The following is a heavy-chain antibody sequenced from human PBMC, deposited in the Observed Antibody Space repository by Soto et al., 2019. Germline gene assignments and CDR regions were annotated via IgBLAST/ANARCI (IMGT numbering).Heavy chain of an antibody. D-gene: IGHD5-12*01. Sequence: GGSLRLSCAASGFTFSSYSMNWVRQAPGKGLEWVSSISSSSSYIYYADSVKGRFTISRDNAKNSLYLQMNSLRAEDTAVYYCARDPHSGYDWFPFDYWGQGTLVTVSS. J-gene: IGHJ4*02. V-gene: IGHV3-21*01. CDR1: GFTFSSYS. CDR2: ISSSSSYI. CDR3: ARDPHSGYDWFPFDY.